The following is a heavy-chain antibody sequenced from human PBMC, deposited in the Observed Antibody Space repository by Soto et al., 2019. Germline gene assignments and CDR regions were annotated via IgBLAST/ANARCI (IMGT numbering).Heavy chain of an antibody. J-gene: IGHJ4*02. CDR1: GLTFSSYW. D-gene: IGHD2-21*02. Sequence: EVQLVESGGGLVQPGGSLRLSCAASGLTFSSYWMSWVRQAPGKGLEWVANIKQDGSEKYYVDSVKGRFTISRDNAKNELYLQMNSLRAEDTAVYYCARRGGNSGYSFDYWGQGTLVTVSS. CDR3: ARRGGNSGYSFDY. V-gene: IGHV3-7*02. CDR2: IKQDGSEK.